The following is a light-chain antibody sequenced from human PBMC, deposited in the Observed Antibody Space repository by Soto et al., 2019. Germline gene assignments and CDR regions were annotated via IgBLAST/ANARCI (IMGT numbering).Light chain of an antibody. CDR2: DAS. CDR1: QSINRR. Sequence: DIQMTQSPSTLSASVGDRVTITCRASQSINRRLAWYQQKPGKAPNLLIYDASTLESGVPARFSGGDSGTEFTLTISSLQPDDFPTFYCQQYNSYPWTFGQGTKVEIK. V-gene: IGKV1-5*01. CDR3: QQYNSYPWT. J-gene: IGKJ1*01.